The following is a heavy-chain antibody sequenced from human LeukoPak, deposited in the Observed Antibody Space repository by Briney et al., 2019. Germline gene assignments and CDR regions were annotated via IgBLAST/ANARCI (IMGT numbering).Heavy chain of an antibody. CDR1: GGTFSSYA. CDR3: ARSTVGYYYYYYMDV. CDR2: SIPIFGTA. D-gene: IGHD4-17*01. V-gene: IGHV1-69*05. J-gene: IGHJ6*03. Sequence: ASVKVSCKASGGTFSSYAISWVRQAPGQGLEWMGGSIPIFGTANYAQKFQGRVTITTDESTSTAYMELSSLRSEDTAVYYCARSTVGYYYYYYMDVWGKGTTVTVSS.